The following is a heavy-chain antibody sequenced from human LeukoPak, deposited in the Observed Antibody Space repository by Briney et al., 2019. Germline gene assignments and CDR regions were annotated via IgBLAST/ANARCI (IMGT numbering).Heavy chain of an antibody. CDR1: GGSFSGYY. CDR3: ARDKRLLVRWGFDP. D-gene: IGHD3-10*01. V-gene: IGHV4-34*01. J-gene: IGHJ5*02. Sequence: PSETLSLTCAVYGGSFSGYYWSWIRQPPGKGLERIGEINHSGSTNYNPSLKSRVTISVDTSKNQFSLKLSSVTAADTAVYYCARDKRLLVRWGFDPWGQGTLVTVSS. CDR2: INHSGST.